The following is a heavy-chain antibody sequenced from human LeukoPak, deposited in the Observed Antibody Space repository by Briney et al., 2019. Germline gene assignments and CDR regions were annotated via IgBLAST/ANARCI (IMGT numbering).Heavy chain of an antibody. V-gene: IGHV4-39*07. D-gene: IGHD6-6*01. CDR3: ARERVSSSSFDY. CDR1: GGSISSSSYY. Sequence: PSETLSLTCTVSGGSISSSSYYWGWIRQPPGKGLEWIGSIYYSGSTYYNPSLKSRVTISVDTSKNQFSLKLSSVTAADTAVYYCARERVSSSSFDYWGQGTLVTVSS. J-gene: IGHJ4*02. CDR2: IYYSGST.